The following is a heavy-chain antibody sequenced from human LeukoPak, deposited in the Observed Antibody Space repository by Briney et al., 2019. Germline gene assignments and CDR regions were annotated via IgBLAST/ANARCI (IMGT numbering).Heavy chain of an antibody. CDR2: ISGGSGST. Sequence: GGSLRLSCAASGFTFSKYAMTWVRQAPGKGLEWVSGISGGSGSTYYADSVKGRFTISRDNSKNTLFLQMNSLRAEDTAVYYCAEDRAYNYGYEPFDYWGQGTLVTVSS. V-gene: IGHV3-23*01. D-gene: IGHD5-18*01. CDR1: GFTFSKYA. J-gene: IGHJ4*02. CDR3: AEDRAYNYGYEPFDY.